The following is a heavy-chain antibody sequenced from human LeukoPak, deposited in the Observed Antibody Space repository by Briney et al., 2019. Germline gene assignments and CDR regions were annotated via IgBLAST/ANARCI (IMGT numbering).Heavy chain of an antibody. V-gene: IGHV4-59*01. CDR3: ARDYDSGGLRYFDL. D-gene: IGHD3-22*01. J-gene: IGHJ2*01. Sequence: SETLSLTCTVSSASISDYYWSWIRQPPGKGLEWIGYIYYTGTTKYNPSLTSRVTISVDTSKSQFSLKLSSVTAADTAVYYRARDYDSGGLRYFDLWGRGTLVTVSS. CDR1: SASISDYY. CDR2: IYYTGTT.